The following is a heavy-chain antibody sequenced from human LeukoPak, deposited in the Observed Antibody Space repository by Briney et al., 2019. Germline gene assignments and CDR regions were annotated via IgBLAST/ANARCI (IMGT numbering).Heavy chain of an antibody. CDR3: ANSIYCSGGSCYSVHVWPQYFQH. D-gene: IGHD2-15*01. Sequence: PSETLSLTCAVYGGSFSGYYWSWVRQAPGKGLEWVSAISGSGGSTYYADSVKGRFTISRDNSKNTLYLQMNSLRAEDTAVYYCANSIYCSGGSCYSVHVWPQYFQHWGQGTLVTVSS. J-gene: IGHJ1*01. CDR2: ISGSGGST. V-gene: IGHV3-23*01. CDR1: GGSFSGYY.